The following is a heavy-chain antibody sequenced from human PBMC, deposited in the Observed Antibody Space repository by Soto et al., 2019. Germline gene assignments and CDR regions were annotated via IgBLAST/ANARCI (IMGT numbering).Heavy chain of an antibody. D-gene: IGHD5-12*01. J-gene: IGHJ4*02. CDR3: ARDRDGYNYAYFDY. V-gene: IGHV4-4*02. CDR1: GGSISSSNW. Sequence: PSETLSLTCAVSGGSISSSNWWSWVRQPPGKGLEWIGEIYHSGSTNYNPSLKSRVTISVDKSKNQFSLKLSSVTAADTAVYYCARDRDGYNYAYFDYWGQGTLVTVSS. CDR2: IYHSGST.